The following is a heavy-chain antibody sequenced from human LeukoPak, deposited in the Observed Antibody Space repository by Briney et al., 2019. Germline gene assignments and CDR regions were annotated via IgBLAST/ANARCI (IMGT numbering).Heavy chain of an antibody. J-gene: IGHJ5*02. CDR3: ARTYYYGSGILTTFDP. CDR1: GGSISSYY. D-gene: IGHD3-10*01. Sequence: SGTLSLTCTVSGGSISSYYWSWIRQPPGKGLEWIAYIFYSGSTNYNPSLKSRVTISVDTSKNQSSLKLSSVTAADTAVYYCARTYYYGSGILTTFDPWGQGTLVTVSS. V-gene: IGHV4-59*08. CDR2: IFYSGST.